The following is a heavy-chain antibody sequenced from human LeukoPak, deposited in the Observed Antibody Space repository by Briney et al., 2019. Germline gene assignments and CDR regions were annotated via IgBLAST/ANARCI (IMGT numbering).Heavy chain of an antibody. J-gene: IGHJ2*01. CDR2: IYSSGST. V-gene: IGHV4-61*02. CDR3: ARAPVYYYEGSGFVKTSNWYFDL. D-gene: IGHD3-22*01. CDR1: GGSISSGSYY. Sequence: SETLSLTCTVSGGSISSGSYYWNWIRQPAGKGLEWIGRIYSSGSTNYNPSLKSRVTISVDTSKNQFSLKLSSVTAADTAVYYCARAPVYYYEGSGFVKTSNWYFDLWGRGTLVTVSS.